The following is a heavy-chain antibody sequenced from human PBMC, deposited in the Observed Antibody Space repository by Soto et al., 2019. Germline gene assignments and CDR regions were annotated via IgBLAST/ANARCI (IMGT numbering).Heavy chain of an antibody. D-gene: IGHD3-3*01. CDR2: IKSKTDGGTT. Sequence: EVQLVESGGGLVKPGGSLRLSCAASGFTFSNAWMNWVRQAPGKGLEWVGRIKSKTDGGTTDYAAPVKGRFTILRDDSKNTLYLEMNSLKTEDTAVYYCTTEARDFWSGYTAFDYWGEGTMVTVSS. CDR3: TTEARDFWSGYTAFDY. CDR1: GFTFSNAW. V-gene: IGHV3-15*07. J-gene: IGHJ4*02.